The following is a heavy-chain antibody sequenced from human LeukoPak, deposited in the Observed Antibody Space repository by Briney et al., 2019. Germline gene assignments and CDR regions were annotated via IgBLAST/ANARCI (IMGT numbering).Heavy chain of an antibody. CDR1: GFTFSSYW. CDR2: IYSGGST. D-gene: IGHD4-17*01. CDR3: ARDPRGYGDYPY. V-gene: IGHV3-66*01. J-gene: IGHJ4*02. Sequence: GGSLRLSCAASGFTFSSYWMSWVRQAPGKGLEWVSVIYSGGSTYYADSVKGRFTISRDNSKNTVFLQMNSLRVEDTAVYYCARDPRGYGDYPYWGQGTLVTVSS.